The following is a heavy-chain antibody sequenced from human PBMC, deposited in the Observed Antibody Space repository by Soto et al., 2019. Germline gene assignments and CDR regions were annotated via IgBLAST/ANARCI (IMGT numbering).Heavy chain of an antibody. V-gene: IGHV3-48*02. CDR1: GFTFSTFS. CDR3: ARALGWAFDY. D-gene: IGHD6-19*01. CDR2: FGGDSRPI. Sequence: EVQLVESGGGLVQPGGSLRLSCAASGFTFSTFSMNWVRQAPGRGLEWIAYFGGDSRPISYADSVKGRFTISRDNAKNSLYLQMDSLRDADTAVYYCARALGWAFDYWGQGTLVTVSS. J-gene: IGHJ4*02.